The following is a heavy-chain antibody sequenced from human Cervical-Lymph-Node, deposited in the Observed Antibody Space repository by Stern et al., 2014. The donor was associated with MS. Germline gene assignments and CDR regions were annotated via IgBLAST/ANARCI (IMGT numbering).Heavy chain of an antibody. CDR2: INGGDGNT. D-gene: IGHD6-13*01. Sequence: QVQLVQSGAEVQKPGTSVNVSCKAFGYTFTYYTLHWVRQAPGQSLEWMGWINGGDGNTKYSQRFQGRVTITRDTSASTAYMELSSLRPEDSAVYYCARVAYSSSWYFFDYWGHGTLVTVSS. V-gene: IGHV1-3*01. CDR3: ARVAYSSSWYFFDY. J-gene: IGHJ4*03. CDR1: GYTFTYYT.